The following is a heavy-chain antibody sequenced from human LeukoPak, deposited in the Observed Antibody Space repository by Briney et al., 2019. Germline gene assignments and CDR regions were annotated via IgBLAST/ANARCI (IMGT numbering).Heavy chain of an antibody. CDR1: GYTFTSYD. CDR3: ARGTRIAAADLFDY. J-gene: IGHJ4*02. CDR2: MNPNSGGT. D-gene: IGHD6-13*01. Sequence: ASVKVSCKASGYTFTSYDINWVRQATGQGLEWMGWMNPNSGGTNYAQKFQGRVTMTRDTSISTAYMELSRLRSDDTAVYYCARGTRIAAADLFDYWGQGTLVTVSS. V-gene: IGHV1-2*02.